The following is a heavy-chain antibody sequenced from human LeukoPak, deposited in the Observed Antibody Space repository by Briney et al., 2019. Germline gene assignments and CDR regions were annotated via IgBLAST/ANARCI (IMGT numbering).Heavy chain of an antibody. Sequence: GRSPRLSCAASGLSFSTYGMHWVRQAPNKGLEWMAVISYDGTNKYYSDSVKGRFTISRDNSKNTLYLQMNSLGAEATAVYYCAIDLWGANSYWGQGSLVTVSS. CDR3: AIDLWGANSY. V-gene: IGHV3-30-3*01. CDR1: GLSFSTYG. J-gene: IGHJ4*02. D-gene: IGHD2/OR15-2a*01. CDR2: ISYDGTNK.